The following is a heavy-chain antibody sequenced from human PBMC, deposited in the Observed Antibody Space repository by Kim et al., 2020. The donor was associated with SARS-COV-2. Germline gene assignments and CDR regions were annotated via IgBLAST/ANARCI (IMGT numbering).Heavy chain of an antibody. V-gene: IGHV3-48*02. D-gene: IGHD2-15*01. CDR3: ARGPGKGYMSDWFDA. CDR1: GFTFSSYS. Sequence: GGSLRLSCAASGFTFSSYSMNWVRQAPGKGLEWVSYISSSSSTIYYADSVKGRFTISRDNAKNSLYLQMNSLRDEDTAVYYCARGPGKGYMSDWFDAWGQGTLVTVSS. CDR2: ISSSSSTI. J-gene: IGHJ5*02.